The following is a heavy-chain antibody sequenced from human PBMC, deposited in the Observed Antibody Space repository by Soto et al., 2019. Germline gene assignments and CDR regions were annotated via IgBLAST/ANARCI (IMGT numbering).Heavy chain of an antibody. CDR3: ARGDGRGSSGFYYYYGMDG. CDR2: INPSGGST. J-gene: IGHJ6*02. V-gene: IGHV1-46*01. Sequence: QVQLVQSGAEVKKPGASVKVSCKASGYTFTNYYIHWVRQAPRQGLEWMGIINPSGGSTSYAQKSQGRVTLTSDKSTCTVYIERSSLRSEDTVVYYCARGDGRGSSGFYYYYGMDGWGHGTTVTVSS. CDR1: GYTFTNYY. D-gene: IGHD6-25*01.